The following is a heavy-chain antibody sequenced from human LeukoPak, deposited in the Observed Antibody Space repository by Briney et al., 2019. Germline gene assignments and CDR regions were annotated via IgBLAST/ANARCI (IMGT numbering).Heavy chain of an antibody. CDR1: GGSFSGYY. J-gene: IGHJ5*02. V-gene: IGHV4-34*01. Sequence: SETLSLTCAVYGGSFSGYYWSWIRQSPGKGLEWIGEINHSGSTNYNPSLKSRVTISVDTSKNQFSLKLSSVTAADTAVYYCARGRRSSTSNTTNWFDPWGQGTLVTVSS. CDR3: ARGRRSSTSNTTNWFDP. D-gene: IGHD2-2*01. CDR2: INHSGST.